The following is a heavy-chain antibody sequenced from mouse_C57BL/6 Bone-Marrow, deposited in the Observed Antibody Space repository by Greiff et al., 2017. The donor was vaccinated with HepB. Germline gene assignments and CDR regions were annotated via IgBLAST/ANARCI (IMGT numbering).Heavy chain of an antibody. CDR3: ARPHYGSSYRYFDV. V-gene: IGHV1-64*01. Sequence: VQLQQSGAELVKPGASVKLSCKASGYTFTSYWMHWVKQRPGQGLEWIGMIHPNSGSTNYNEKFKSKATLTVDKSSSTAYMQLSSLTSEDSAVYYCARPHYGSSYRYFDVWGTGTTVTVSS. CDR2: IHPNSGST. CDR1: GYTFTSYW. J-gene: IGHJ1*03. D-gene: IGHD1-1*01.